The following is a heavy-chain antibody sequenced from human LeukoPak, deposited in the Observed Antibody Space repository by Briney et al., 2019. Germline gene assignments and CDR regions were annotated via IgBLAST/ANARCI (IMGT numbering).Heavy chain of an antibody. CDR1: GFTFSGSA. CDR3: TTLREWLRGFQGS. V-gene: IGHV3-73*01. J-gene: IGHJ4*02. Sequence: PGGSLRLSCAASGFTFSGSAMHWVRQASGKGLEWVGRIRSKANSYATAYAASVKGRFTISRDDSKNTAYLQMNSLKTEDTAVYYCTTLREWLRGFQGSWGQGTLVTVSS. CDR2: IRSKANSYAT. D-gene: IGHD5-12*01.